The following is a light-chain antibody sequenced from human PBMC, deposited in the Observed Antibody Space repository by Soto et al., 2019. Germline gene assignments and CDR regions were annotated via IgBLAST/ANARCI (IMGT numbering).Light chain of an antibody. J-gene: IGLJ1*01. CDR3: SSYTSSSTYV. CDR1: SSDVGGYNY. V-gene: IGLV2-14*01. Sequence: QSVLTQPASVSGSPGQSITISCTGTSSDVGGYNYVSWYQQNPGKAPKLMIYEVSNRPSGVSNRFSGSKPGNTASLTISGLQAEDEADYYCSSYTSSSTYVFGTGTKVTVL. CDR2: EVS.